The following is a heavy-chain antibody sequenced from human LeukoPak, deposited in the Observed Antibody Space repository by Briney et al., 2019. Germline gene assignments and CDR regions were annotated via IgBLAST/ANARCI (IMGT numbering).Heavy chain of an antibody. Sequence: PSETLSLTCTVSGGSISSYYWSWIRQPPGKGLEWVSGINWNGGSTGYADSVKGRFTISRDNAKNSLYLQMSSLRAEDTALYHCARFSAVAGTDYWGQGTQVTVSS. D-gene: IGHD6-19*01. CDR1: GGSISSYY. J-gene: IGHJ4*02. V-gene: IGHV3-20*01. CDR3: ARFSAVAGTDY. CDR2: INWNGGST.